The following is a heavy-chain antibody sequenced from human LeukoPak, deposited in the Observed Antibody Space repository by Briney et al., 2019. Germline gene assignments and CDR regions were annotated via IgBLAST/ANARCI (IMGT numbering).Heavy chain of an antibody. CDR2: ISRYGDDS. CDR3: ARGGVWHQLAIEY. Sequence: GGPLRLACATSGFPFINSAMHWVRQAPGKGLDYFASISRYGDDSYYADSVKDRFTISRDNSKNTLYLQLGSLRTDDMAVYYCARGGVWHQLAIEYWGQGTLVTVSS. V-gene: IGHV3-64*02. D-gene: IGHD3-10*01. CDR1: GFPFINSA. J-gene: IGHJ4*02.